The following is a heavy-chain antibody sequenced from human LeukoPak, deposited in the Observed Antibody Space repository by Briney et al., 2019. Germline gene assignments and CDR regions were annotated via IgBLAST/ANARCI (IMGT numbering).Heavy chain of an antibody. CDR2: VKQDGSEK. Sequence: GGSLRLSCAASGFTFSRYWMNWVRQAPGKGLEWVANVKQDGSEKYYVDSVKGRFTISRDNAKNSLYLQMSSLRVDDTAVYYCARFPYSSSSDYYYYYMDVWGKGTTVTVSS. CDR3: ARFPYSSSSDYYYYYMDV. V-gene: IGHV3-7*01. CDR1: GFTFSRYW. J-gene: IGHJ6*03. D-gene: IGHD6-6*01.